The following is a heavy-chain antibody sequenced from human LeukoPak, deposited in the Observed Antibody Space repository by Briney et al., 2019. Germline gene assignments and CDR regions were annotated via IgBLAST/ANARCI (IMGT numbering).Heavy chain of an antibody. D-gene: IGHD3-10*01. V-gene: IGHV1-69*06. CDR3: AKVTGPLWFGESNYYYYYMDV. J-gene: IGHJ6*03. Sequence: SVKVSCKASGGTFSSYAISWVRQAPGQGLEWMGGIIPIFGTANYAQKFQGRVTITADKSTSTAYMELSSLRSEDTAVYYCAKVTGPLWFGESNYYYYYMDVWGKGTTVTISS. CDR2: IIPIFGTA. CDR1: GGTFSSYA.